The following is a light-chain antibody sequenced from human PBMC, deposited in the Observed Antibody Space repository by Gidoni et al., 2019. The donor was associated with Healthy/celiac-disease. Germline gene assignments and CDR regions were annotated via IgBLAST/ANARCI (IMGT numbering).Light chain of an antibody. CDR2: DAS. CDR3: QQRSNWALT. Sequence: IVLTQSPATLSVSPGERATLSCRASQSVSSYLAWYQQKPGQAPRLLIYDASNRATGIPARFSGSGSGTDFTLTISSLEPEDFAVYYCQQRSNWALTFGGGTKVEIK. J-gene: IGKJ4*01. CDR1: QSVSSY. V-gene: IGKV3-11*01.